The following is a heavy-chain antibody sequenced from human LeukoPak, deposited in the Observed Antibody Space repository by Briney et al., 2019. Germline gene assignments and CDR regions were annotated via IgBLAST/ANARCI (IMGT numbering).Heavy chain of an antibody. CDR1: GFTFSSYA. J-gene: IGHJ4*02. Sequence: GGSLRLSYAASGFTFSSYAMSWVRQAPGKGLEWVSAISGSGGSTYYADSVKGRFTISRDNSKNTLYLQMNSLRAEDTAVYYCAKDSWDYDSSGYWYYFDYWGQGTLVTVSS. D-gene: IGHD3-22*01. V-gene: IGHV3-23*01. CDR2: ISGSGGST. CDR3: AKDSWDYDSSGYWYYFDY.